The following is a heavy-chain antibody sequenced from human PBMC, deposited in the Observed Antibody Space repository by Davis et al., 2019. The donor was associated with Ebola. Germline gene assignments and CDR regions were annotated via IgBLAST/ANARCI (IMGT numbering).Heavy chain of an antibody. V-gene: IGHV5-51*01. CDR2: ILPGDSDT. CDR1: GYSFTSLW. D-gene: IGHD1-26*01. J-gene: IGHJ4*02. CDR3: ARQGAPYSAPAN. Sequence: GESLKISCKASGYSFTSLWIGWVRQPPGQGLEWMGAILPGDSDTRYSPSFHGQVTISADKSITTAYLHWNSLKASDTAMYYCARQGAPYSAPANWGQGALVAVSS.